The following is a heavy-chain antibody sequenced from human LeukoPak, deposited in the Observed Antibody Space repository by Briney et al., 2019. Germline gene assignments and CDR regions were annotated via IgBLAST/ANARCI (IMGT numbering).Heavy chain of an antibody. CDR3: ARAQSYYDY. CDR1: GYTFTNYY. V-gene: IGHV1-46*01. J-gene: IGHJ4*02. D-gene: IGHD1-26*01. Sequence: ASVKVSCRASGYTFTNYYMHWVRQAPGQGLEWMGIINPSGDSAIYAHNFQSRVTMTRDTSTTTVYMELSSLRSEDTAVYYCARAQSYYDYWGQGTLVTVSS. CDR2: INPSGDSA.